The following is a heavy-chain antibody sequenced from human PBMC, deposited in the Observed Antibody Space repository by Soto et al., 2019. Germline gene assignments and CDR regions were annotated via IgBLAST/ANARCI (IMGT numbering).Heavy chain of an antibody. CDR1: GGSISSGGYY. V-gene: IGHV4-31*03. J-gene: IGHJ4*02. D-gene: IGHD6-13*01. CDR2: IYYTGKT. Sequence: QVQLQESGPGLVKPSQTLSLTCTVSGGSISSGGYYWSWIRQHPGKGLEWIGYIYYTGKTYYNPSLMSRVTISVDTSKNQFSLKLSSVTAADTAMYYCARVGGIAPDEDYFDYWGQGTLVTVSS. CDR3: ARVGGIAPDEDYFDY.